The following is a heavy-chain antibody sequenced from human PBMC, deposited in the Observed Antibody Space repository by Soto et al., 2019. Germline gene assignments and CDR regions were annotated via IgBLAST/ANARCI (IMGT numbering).Heavy chain of an antibody. J-gene: IGHJ4*02. V-gene: IGHV3-23*01. CDR3: ANPRPYSSSWYVPSSPFDY. CDR2: ISGSGGST. D-gene: IGHD6-13*01. Sequence: GGSLRLSCAASGFTFSSYAMSWVRQAPGKGLEWVSAISGSGGSTHYADSVKGRFTISRDNSKNTLYLQMNSLRAEDTAVYYCANPRPYSSSWYVPSSPFDYWGQGTLVTVSS. CDR1: GFTFSSYA.